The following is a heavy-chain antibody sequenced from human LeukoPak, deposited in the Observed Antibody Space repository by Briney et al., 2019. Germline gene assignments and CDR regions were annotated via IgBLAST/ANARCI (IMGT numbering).Heavy chain of an antibody. Sequence: PGGSLRVSCVASGFTFSSYWMHWVRQAPGKGLVWVSRINSDGSSTSYADFVNGRFAISSDNAKNTLYLQMNSLKAEDTAVYYCARGGSSGWNDNWGQGTLVTVSS. CDR3: ARGGSSGWNDN. D-gene: IGHD6-19*01. CDR2: INSDGSST. CDR1: GFTFSSYW. V-gene: IGHV3-74*01. J-gene: IGHJ4*02.